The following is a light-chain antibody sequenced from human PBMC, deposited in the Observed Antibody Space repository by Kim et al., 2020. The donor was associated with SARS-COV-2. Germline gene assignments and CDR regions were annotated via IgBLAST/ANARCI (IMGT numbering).Light chain of an antibody. Sequence: PGKTSRITCGGNNSGSKSVHWYHQKPGQAPVLVIYYDSDRPSGIPERFSGSNSGNTATLTISRVEAGDEADYYCQVWDSSSDHVVFGGGTQLTVL. CDR2: YDS. CDR3: QVWDSSSDHVV. J-gene: IGLJ2*01. V-gene: IGLV3-21*04. CDR1: NSGSKS.